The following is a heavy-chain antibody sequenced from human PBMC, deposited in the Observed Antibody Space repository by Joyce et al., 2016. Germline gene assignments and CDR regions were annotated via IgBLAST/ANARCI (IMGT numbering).Heavy chain of an antibody. CDR2: IYPGDSET. D-gene: IGHD4-11*01. CDR1: GYSFTSYW. CDR3: ARHRYSNYAPPFDY. V-gene: IGHV5-51*01. J-gene: IGHJ4*02. Sequence: EVQLVQSGAEVKKPGESLKISCKGSGYSFTSYWVGWVRQMPGKGLEWMGSIYPGDSETRYSPYVQGQVTISADKSISTAYLKWSSLKASDTAMYYCARHRYSNYAPPFDYWGQGTLVSVSS.